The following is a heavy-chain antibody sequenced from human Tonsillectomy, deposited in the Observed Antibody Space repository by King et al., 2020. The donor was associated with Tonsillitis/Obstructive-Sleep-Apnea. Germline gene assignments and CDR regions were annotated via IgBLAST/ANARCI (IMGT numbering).Heavy chain of an antibody. CDR2: ISAYNGNT. V-gene: IGHV1-18*01. Sequence: VQLVESGAEVKKPGDSVKVSCKASGYTFTSYGISWVRQAPGQGLEWMGWISAYNGNTNYAQKLQGRVTMTTDTSTSTAYMELRSLRSDDTAVYYCASFGVRYFDWPEGSYWGQGTLVTVSS. CDR1: GYTFTSYG. J-gene: IGHJ4*02. CDR3: ASFGVRYFDWPEGSY. D-gene: IGHD3-9*01.